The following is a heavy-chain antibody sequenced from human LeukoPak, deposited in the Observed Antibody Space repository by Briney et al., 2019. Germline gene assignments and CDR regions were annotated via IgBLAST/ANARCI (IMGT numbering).Heavy chain of an antibody. CDR3: AKAEPVGAMGLGYYFDF. D-gene: IGHD1-26*01. J-gene: IGHJ4*02. Sequence: PGGSLRLSCAASGFTFSSYWMSWVRQAPGKGLEWVANIKQDGSEKYYVDSVKGRFTISRDNAKNSVYLQMNSLRAEDMALYYCAKAEPVGAMGLGYYFDFWGQGALVTVSS. CDR2: IKQDGSEK. V-gene: IGHV3-7*03. CDR1: GFTFSSYW.